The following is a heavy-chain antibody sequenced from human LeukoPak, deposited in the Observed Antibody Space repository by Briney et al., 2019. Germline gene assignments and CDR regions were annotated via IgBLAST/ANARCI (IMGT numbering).Heavy chain of an antibody. Sequence: GGSLRLTCTGSGFTFSNYRMNWVRQAPGKGLEWISYSNAAGSPVSYAESVQGRFTISRDNAKNSLYLEMNSLRDNDTAVYYCARDRSLSVAGTFDFWGQGSLVTVSS. V-gene: IGHV3-48*02. CDR2: SNAAGSPV. CDR3: ARDRSLSVAGTFDF. CDR1: GFTFSNYR. J-gene: IGHJ4*02. D-gene: IGHD6-19*01.